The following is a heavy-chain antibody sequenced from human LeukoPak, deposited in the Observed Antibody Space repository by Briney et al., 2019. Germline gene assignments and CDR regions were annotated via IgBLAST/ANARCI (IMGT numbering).Heavy chain of an antibody. CDR3: ARGLLASSYYYDSSGYIDY. CDR1: GYSISSGYY. CDR2: LYHSGSA. V-gene: IGHV4-38-2*02. D-gene: IGHD3-22*01. J-gene: IGHJ4*02. Sequence: PSETLSLTCTVSGYSISSGYYWGWIRQPPGKGLEWIGNLYHSGSAYYNPSLKSRVTISVDTSKNHFSLKLSSVTAADTAVYYCARGLLASSYYYDSSGYIDYWGQGTLVTVSS.